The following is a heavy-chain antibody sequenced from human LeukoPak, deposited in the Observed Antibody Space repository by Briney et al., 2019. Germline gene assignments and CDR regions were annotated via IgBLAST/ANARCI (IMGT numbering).Heavy chain of an antibody. V-gene: IGHV3-53*01. Sequence: GGSLRLSCAASGFTVSNNYMSWVRQAPGKGLEWVSLIDSGGNTYYADSVKGRFTVSRDNSKSTLYFQLNSLRAEDTAAYYCARAPYGGGFDYWGQGTLVTVSS. J-gene: IGHJ4*02. D-gene: IGHD3-10*01. CDR1: GFTVSNNY. CDR3: ARAPYGGGFDY. CDR2: IDSGGNT.